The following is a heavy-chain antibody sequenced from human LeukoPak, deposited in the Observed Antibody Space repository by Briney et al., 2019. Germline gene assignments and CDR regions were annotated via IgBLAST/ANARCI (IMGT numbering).Heavy chain of an antibody. J-gene: IGHJ6*02. Sequence: SETLSLTCTLSGGSINNYYWCWIRQPPGKGLEWIGYIYYSGSTNYNPSLKSRVTISVDTSKNQFSLKLNSVTAADTAVYYCARDRITMVRGALRYYGMDVWGQGTTVTVSS. CDR3: ARDRITMVRGALRYYGMDV. CDR2: IYYSGST. D-gene: IGHD3-10*01. V-gene: IGHV4-59*01. CDR1: GGSINNYY.